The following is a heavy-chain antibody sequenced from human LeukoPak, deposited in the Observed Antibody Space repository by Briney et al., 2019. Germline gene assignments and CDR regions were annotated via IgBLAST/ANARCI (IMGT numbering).Heavy chain of an antibody. J-gene: IGHJ6*02. CDR1: GFTFSNYG. Sequence: GGSLRLSCAASGFTFSNYGMHWGRQAPGKGLEWVAVISYDESDKYYADSVKGRFTISRDNSKNTLYLQMNRLRPEATAVYYCAKGVVAATNAAYYGMDVWGQGTTVTVSS. CDR2: ISYDESDK. V-gene: IGHV3-30*18. D-gene: IGHD2-15*01. CDR3: AKGVVAATNAAYYGMDV.